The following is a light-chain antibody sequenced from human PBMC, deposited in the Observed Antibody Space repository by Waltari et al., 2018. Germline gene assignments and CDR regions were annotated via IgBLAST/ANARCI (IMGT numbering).Light chain of an antibody. CDR2: VNSDGSH. V-gene: IGLV4-69*01. Sequence: QLVLTQSPSASAPLGASVKLTCTLSSGHTNNIIAWHQQHPTKCPRYLMKVNSDGSHNKGDKIPERFSGSSSGAERYLTISSLQSEDEADYYCQTGGHGTWVFGGGTKLTVL. J-gene: IGLJ3*02. CDR3: QTGGHGTWV. CDR1: SGHTNNI.